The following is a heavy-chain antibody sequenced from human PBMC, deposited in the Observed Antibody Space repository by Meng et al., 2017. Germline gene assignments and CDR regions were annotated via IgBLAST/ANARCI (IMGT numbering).Heavy chain of an antibody. Sequence: GESLKISCAASGFTFSSYAMHWVRQAPGKGLEWVAVISYDGSNKYYADSVKGRFTISRDNSKNTLYLQMNSLRAEDTAVYYCARDRWAEDAEALWFGELLFYWGQGTLVTVSS. V-gene: IGHV3-30*04. J-gene: IGHJ4*02. D-gene: IGHD3-10*01. CDR1: GFTFSSYA. CDR3: ARDRWAEDAEALWFGELLFY. CDR2: ISYDGSNK.